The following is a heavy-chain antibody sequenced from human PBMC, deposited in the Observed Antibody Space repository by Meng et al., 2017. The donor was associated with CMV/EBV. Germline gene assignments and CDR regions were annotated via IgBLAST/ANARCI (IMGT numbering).Heavy chain of an antibody. CDR2: IYTSGST. Sequence: VQLLEAGQGLLNPSPTPSPTCTVSGGSISSGSSYSSWIRQPAGKGLEWLGRIYTSGSTNYNPSLKSRVTISVDTSKNQFSLKLSSVTAADPAVYYCASVQGLGVSWGQGTLVTVSS. CDR1: GGSISSGSSY. J-gene: IGHJ4*02. CDR3: ASVQGLGVS. D-gene: IGHD3-10*01. V-gene: IGHV4-61*02.